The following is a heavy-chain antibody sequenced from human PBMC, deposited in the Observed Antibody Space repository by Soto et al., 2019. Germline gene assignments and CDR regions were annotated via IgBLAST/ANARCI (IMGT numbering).Heavy chain of an antibody. D-gene: IGHD2-15*01. J-gene: IGHJ6*02. CDR3: ARFSGGVYNTYYFYYGMDV. V-gene: IGHV1-18*04. Sequence: ASVKVSCKASGYSFTSCGISWVRQAPGQGLDWMGWITTYNGNTKYAQDLQGRVTMTTDTSTGTAYMELRSLRSDDTAVYYCARFSGGVYNTYYFYYGMDVWGQGTTVTVSS. CDR2: ITTYNGNT. CDR1: GYSFTSCG.